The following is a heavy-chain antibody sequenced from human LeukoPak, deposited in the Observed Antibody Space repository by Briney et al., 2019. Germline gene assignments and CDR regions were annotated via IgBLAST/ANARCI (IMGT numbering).Heavy chain of an antibody. V-gene: IGHV3-33*01. CDR1: GFTFSSYG. CDR2: IWYDGSNK. D-gene: IGHD3-10*01. Sequence: PGRSLRLSCAASGFTFSSYGMHWVRQAPGKGLEWVAVIWYDGSNKYYADSVKGRFTISRDNSKNTLYLQMNSLRAEDTAVYYCARDSYYYGGATNDYWGQGTLVTVSS. CDR3: ARDSYYYGGATNDY. J-gene: IGHJ4*02.